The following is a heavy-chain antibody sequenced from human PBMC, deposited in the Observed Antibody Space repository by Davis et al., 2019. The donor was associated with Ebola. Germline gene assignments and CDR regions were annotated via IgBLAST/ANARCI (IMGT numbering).Heavy chain of an antibody. D-gene: IGHD5-18*01. V-gene: IGHV4-59*08. J-gene: IGHJ4*02. Sequence: SETLSLTCTVSGASINSDYWNWIRQPPGKGLEWVGHIHYSGSTKYNPSLKSRVTMSVDTSKNQFSLKLSSVTAADTAVYYCARSRYSHSSPLDSWGQGTLVTVSS. CDR2: IHYSGST. CDR3: ARSRYSHSSPLDS. CDR1: GASINSDY.